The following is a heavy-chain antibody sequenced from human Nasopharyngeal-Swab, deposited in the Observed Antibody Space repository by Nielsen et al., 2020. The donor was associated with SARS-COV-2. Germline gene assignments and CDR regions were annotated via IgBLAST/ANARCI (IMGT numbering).Heavy chain of an antibody. J-gene: IGHJ5*02. Sequence: SGPTLVKPTQTLTLTCTFSGFSLSTSGMCVSWIRQPPGKALEWLALIDWDDDKYYSTSLKTRLTISKDTSKNQVVLTMTNMDPVDTATYYCARISWDGYNYNWFDPWGQGTLVTVSS. CDR2: IDWDDDK. D-gene: IGHD5-24*01. V-gene: IGHV2-70*01. CDR3: ARISWDGYNYNWFDP. CDR1: GFSLSTSGMC.